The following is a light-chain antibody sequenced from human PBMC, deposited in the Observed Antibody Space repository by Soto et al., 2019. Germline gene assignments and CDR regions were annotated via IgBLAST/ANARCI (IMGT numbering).Light chain of an antibody. J-gene: IGLJ3*02. V-gene: IGLV1-47*01. CDR3: AVWDNSLSAWV. Sequence: QSVLTQPPSASGTPGQRLTTSCSGNDFNIGSNYVHWYQLLPGAAPKLLIHRNDQRPSGVPDRFSGSKSGTSASLAISGLRSEDEADYYCAVWDNSLSAWVFGGGTKVTVL. CDR1: DFNIGSNY. CDR2: RND.